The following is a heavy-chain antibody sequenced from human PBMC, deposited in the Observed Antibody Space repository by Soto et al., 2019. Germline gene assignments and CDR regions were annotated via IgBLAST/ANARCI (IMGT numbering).Heavy chain of an antibody. J-gene: IGHJ5*02. D-gene: IGHD1-1*01. V-gene: IGHV4-39*07. CDR3: ARDTIGTDWFDP. CDR1: GGSISSSSYY. Sequence: PSETLSLTCTVSGGSISSSSYYWGWIRHPPGKGLEWIGSIYYSGSTYYNPSLKSRVTISVDTSKNQFSLKLSSVTAADTAVYYCARDTIGTDWFDPWGQGTLVTVSS. CDR2: IYYSGST.